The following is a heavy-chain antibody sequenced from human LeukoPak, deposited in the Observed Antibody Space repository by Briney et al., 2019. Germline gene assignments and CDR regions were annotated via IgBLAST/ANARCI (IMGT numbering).Heavy chain of an antibody. J-gene: IGHJ4*02. Sequence: GGSLRLSCAASGFTFSSYAMHWVRQAPGKGLEWVAVISYDGSNKYYADSVKGRFTISRDNSKNTLYLQMNSLRAEDTAVYYCARGGQVEMATIFIPFDYWGQGTLVTVSS. CDR2: ISYDGSNK. D-gene: IGHD5-24*01. CDR1: GFTFSSYA. CDR3: ARGGQVEMATIFIPFDY. V-gene: IGHV3-30-3*01.